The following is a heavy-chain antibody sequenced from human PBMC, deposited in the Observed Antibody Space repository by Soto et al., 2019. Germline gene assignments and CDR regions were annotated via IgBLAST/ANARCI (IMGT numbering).Heavy chain of an antibody. Sequence: QVQLVQSGAEVKKPGASVKVSCKASGYTFTSYGISSVRQAPGQGLEWMGWISAYNGNTKYAQKLQGRVTMATDTSTSTAYRELRSLRSDDTAVYYYARDLGAQIVDYWGQGTLVTVSS. CDR1: GYTFTSYG. CDR3: ARDLGAQIVDY. CDR2: ISAYNGNT. D-gene: IGHD1-26*01. V-gene: IGHV1-18*01. J-gene: IGHJ4*02.